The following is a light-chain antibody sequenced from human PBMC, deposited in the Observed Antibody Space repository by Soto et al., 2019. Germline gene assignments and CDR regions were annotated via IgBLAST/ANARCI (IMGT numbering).Light chain of an antibody. J-gene: IGKJ1*01. V-gene: IGKV1-5*03. CDR1: QTISSW. Sequence: DIHMTQSPSTLSGSVGGRVTITCRASQTISSWLAWYQQKPRKAPKLLIYKASTLKSGVPSRFSGGGSGTEFTLTISSLQPDDFATYYCQHYNSYSEAFGQGTKVDIK. CDR2: KAS. CDR3: QHYNSYSEA.